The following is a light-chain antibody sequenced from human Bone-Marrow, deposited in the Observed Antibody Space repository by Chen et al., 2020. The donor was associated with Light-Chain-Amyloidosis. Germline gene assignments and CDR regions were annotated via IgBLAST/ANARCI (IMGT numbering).Light chain of an antibody. CDR2: RDT. Sequence: SYELTQPPSVSVSPGQTARITCSGDDLPTKYAYWYQQKPGQAPVLVIHRDTERPSGISERFSGSSSGTTATLTISGVQAEDEADYHCQSADSSCTYEVIFGGGTKRTVL. J-gene: IGLJ2*01. V-gene: IGLV3-25*03. CDR3: QSADSSCTYEVI. CDR1: DLPTKY.